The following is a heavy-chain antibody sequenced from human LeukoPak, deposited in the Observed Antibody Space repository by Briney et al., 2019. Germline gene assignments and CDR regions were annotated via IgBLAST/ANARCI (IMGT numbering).Heavy chain of an antibody. Sequence: PSETLSLTCTVSGGSISPYYWGWIRQPPGKGLEWIGYISYSGDTNYTPSLKSRVTISVDTSKNQFSLKVSSVTAADTAVYYCVRITKGTVDCWGQGTLVTVSS. CDR1: GGSISPYY. D-gene: IGHD3-10*01. V-gene: IGHV4-59*01. CDR2: ISYSGDT. J-gene: IGHJ4*02. CDR3: VRITKGTVDC.